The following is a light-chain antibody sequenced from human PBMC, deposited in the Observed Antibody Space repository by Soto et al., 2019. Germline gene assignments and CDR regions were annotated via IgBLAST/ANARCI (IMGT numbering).Light chain of an antibody. CDR2: AAS. Sequence: DLQRTHPPPCLSASVGYRVTITCVASKSISSYVNWYQQKPAKGTKLXXXAASTLQSGIPSRFSGSECGTEYSLTISGLQTADFAAYYGQQTYSSHPWTFGQGTKVDNK. V-gene: IGKV1-39*01. CDR1: KSISSY. CDR3: QQTYSSHPWT. J-gene: IGKJ1*01.